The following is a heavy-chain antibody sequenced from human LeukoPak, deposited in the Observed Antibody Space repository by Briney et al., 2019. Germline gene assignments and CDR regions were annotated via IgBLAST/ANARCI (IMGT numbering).Heavy chain of an antibody. CDR3: ASYSRSQLVLKRWDY. V-gene: IGHV3-48*02. CDR2: ISSSSSTI. CDR1: GFTFSSYS. Sequence: PGGSLRLSCATSGFTFSSYSMNWVRQAPGKGLEWVSYISSSSSTIYYADSVKGRFTISRDNAKDSLYLQMNSLRDEDTAVYYCASYSRSQLVLKRWDYWGQGTLVTVSS. D-gene: IGHD6-6*01. J-gene: IGHJ4*02.